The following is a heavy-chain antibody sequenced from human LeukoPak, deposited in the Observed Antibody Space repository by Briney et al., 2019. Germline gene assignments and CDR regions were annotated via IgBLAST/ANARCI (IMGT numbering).Heavy chain of an antibody. V-gene: IGHV3-23*01. CDR2: ISGSGGST. CDR1: GFTFSGYA. Sequence: GGSLRLSCAASGFTFSGYAMSWVRQAPGKGLEWVSAISGSGGSTYYADSVKGRFTISRDNSKNTLYLQMNSWRAEDTAVYYCARDDIAVATCFDYWGQGPLVTVSS. J-gene: IGHJ4*02. D-gene: IGHD6-19*01. CDR3: ARDDIAVATCFDY.